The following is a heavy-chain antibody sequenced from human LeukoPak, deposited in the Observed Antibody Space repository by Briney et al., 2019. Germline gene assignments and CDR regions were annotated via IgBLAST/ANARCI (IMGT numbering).Heavy chain of an antibody. D-gene: IGHD3-3*01. V-gene: IGHV1-18*01. CDR2: ISAYNGNT. Sequence: ASVKVSCKASGYTFTSYGISWVRQAPGQGLEWMGWISAYNGNTNYAQKLQGRGTMTTDTSTSTAYMELRSLRSDDTAVYYYAREVPSSGPGNWFDPWGQGPLVTVSS. CDR3: AREVPSSGPGNWFDP. CDR1: GYTFTSYG. J-gene: IGHJ5*02.